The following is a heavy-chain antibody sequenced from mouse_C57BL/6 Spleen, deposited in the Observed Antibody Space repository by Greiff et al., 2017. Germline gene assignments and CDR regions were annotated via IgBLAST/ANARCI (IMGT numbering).Heavy chain of an antibody. D-gene: IGHD3-2*02. CDR2: ISSGSSTI. J-gene: IGHJ4*01. Sequence: EVQLVESGGGLVKPGGSLKLSCAASGFTFSDYGMHWVRQAPEKGLEWVAYISSGSSTIYYAHTVEGRFTISRDNAKNTLFLQMTSLRSEDTAMYYCARSRQLSAMDYWGQGTSVTVSS. CDR1: GFTFSDYG. V-gene: IGHV5-17*01. CDR3: ARSRQLSAMDY.